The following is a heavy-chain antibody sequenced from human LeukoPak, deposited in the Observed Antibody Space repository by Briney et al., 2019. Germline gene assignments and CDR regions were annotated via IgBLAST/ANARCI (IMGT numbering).Heavy chain of an antibody. V-gene: IGHV1-18*01. CDR2: ISACNGNT. CDR3: ARDDSYVDTAMGDFDY. D-gene: IGHD5-18*01. CDR1: GYTFTSYG. J-gene: IGHJ4*02. Sequence: GASVKVSCKASGYTFTSYGISWVRQAPGQGLEWMGWISACNGNTNCAQKLQGRVTMTTDTSTSTAYMELRSLRSDDTAVYYCARDDSYVDTAMGDFDYWGQGTLVTVSS.